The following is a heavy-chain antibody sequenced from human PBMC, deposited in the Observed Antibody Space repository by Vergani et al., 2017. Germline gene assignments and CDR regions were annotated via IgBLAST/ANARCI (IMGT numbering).Heavy chain of an antibody. V-gene: IGHV3-23*01. CDR2: ISGSGGST. CDR3: AKYGSNYYDSSGYYGFLVYFDY. J-gene: IGHJ4*02. D-gene: IGHD3-22*01. Sequence: EVQLLESGGGLVQPGGSLRLSCAASGFTFSSYAMSWVRQAPGKGLEWVSAISGSGGSTYYADSVKGRFTLSRDNSKNTLYLQMNSLRAEDTAVYYCAKYGSNYYDSSGYYGFLVYFDYWGQGTLVTVSS. CDR1: GFTFSSYA.